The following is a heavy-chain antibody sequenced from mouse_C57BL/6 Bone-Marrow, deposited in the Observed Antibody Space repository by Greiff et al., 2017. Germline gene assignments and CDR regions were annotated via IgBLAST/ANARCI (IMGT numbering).Heavy chain of an antibody. D-gene: IGHD1-1*01. CDR2: IYPRSGNT. V-gene: IGHV1-81*01. CDR3: ATPYYGSSLYAMDY. CDR1: GYTFTSYG. Sequence: QVQLQQSGAELARPGASVKLSCKASGYTFTSYGISWVKQRTGQGLEWIGEIYPRSGNTYYNEKFKGKATLTADKSSSTAYMELRSLTSGDSAVYFCATPYYGSSLYAMDYWGQGTSVTVSS. J-gene: IGHJ4*01.